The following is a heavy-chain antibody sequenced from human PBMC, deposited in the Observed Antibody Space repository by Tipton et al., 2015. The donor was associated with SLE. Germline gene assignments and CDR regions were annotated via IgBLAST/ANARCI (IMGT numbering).Heavy chain of an antibody. CDR2: IYYSGST. Sequence: TLSLTCTVSGGSISSSSYYWGWIRQPPGKGLEWIGSIYYSGSTYYNPSLKSRVTISVDTSKNQFSLKLSSVTAADTAVYYCAPRTNYTPCEWFDPWGQGNLGTVSS. CDR1: GGSISSSSYY. D-gene: IGHD3-3*01. J-gene: IGHJ5*02. V-gene: IGHV4-39*07. CDR3: APRTNYTPCEWFDP.